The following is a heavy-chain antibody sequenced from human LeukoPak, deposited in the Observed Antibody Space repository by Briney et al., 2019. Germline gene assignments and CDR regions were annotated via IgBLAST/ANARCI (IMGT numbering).Heavy chain of an antibody. CDR3: ARPPGVVVPAAIMD. CDR1: GYSFTGYY. CDR2: INPNSGGT. J-gene: IGHJ4*02. Sequence: ASVKVSCKASGYSFTGYYIHWVRQAPGQGLEWMGWINPNSGGTNYAQKFQGWVTMTRDTSISTAYMELSRLRSDDTAVYYCARPPGVVVPAAIMDWGQGTLVTVSS. V-gene: IGHV1-2*04. D-gene: IGHD2-2*02.